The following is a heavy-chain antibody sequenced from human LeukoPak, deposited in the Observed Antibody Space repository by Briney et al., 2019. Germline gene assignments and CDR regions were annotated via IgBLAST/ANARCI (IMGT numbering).Heavy chain of an antibody. Sequence: GGSLRLSCAASGFTFSSYSMNWVRQAPGKGLEWVSANSTDNTYYADSVKGRLTISRDDSKNTVYLQMNSPRAEDTARYYCVKEHVDRAFTRSFEIWGQGTVVTVSS. D-gene: IGHD3-10*01. V-gene: IGHV3-23*01. J-gene: IGHJ3*02. CDR2: NSTDNT. CDR3: VKEHVDRAFTRSFEI. CDR1: GFTFSSYS.